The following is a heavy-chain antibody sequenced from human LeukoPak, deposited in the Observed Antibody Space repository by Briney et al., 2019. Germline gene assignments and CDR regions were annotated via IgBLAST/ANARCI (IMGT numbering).Heavy chain of an antibody. CDR3: ATSQLLIAPSFDY. Sequence: ASVKVSCKASGYTFTDYYIHWVRQAPEQGLEWMGWINPNTGGTNYAQTFQGTVTMTRDTSISTAYMELNSLRSDDTAVYYCATSQLLIAPSFDYWGQGTLVTVSS. V-gene: IGHV1-2*02. D-gene: IGHD1-1*01. CDR1: GYTFTDYY. J-gene: IGHJ4*02. CDR2: INPNTGGT.